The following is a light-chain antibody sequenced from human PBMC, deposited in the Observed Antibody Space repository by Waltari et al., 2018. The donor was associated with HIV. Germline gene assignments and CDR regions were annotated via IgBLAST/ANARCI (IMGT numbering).Light chain of an antibody. CDR3: SSYAGTNKV. CDR2: EIN. V-gene: IGLV2-8*01. Sequence: QSAPTQPLPASGSPAPPVTISCPGTSSDVGGYTFVSWYQQRPGKAPKLMIYEINQRPSGVPDRFAGSKSGNTASLTVSGLQAEDEAHYYCSSYAGTNKVFGGGTKLTVL. J-gene: IGLJ3*02. CDR1: SSDVGGYTF.